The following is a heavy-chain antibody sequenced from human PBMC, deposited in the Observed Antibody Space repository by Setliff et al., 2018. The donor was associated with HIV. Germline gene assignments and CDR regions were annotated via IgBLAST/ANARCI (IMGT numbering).Heavy chain of an antibody. CDR3: ARVRSYGSAYDAFDV. CDR1: GGSIGGYY. V-gene: IGHV4-4*08. D-gene: IGHD3-10*01. Sequence: SETLSLTCTVSGGSIGGYYWSWIRQPPGTGLEWLGCIYSGGSTNYNPSLESRVTISLDTSKNQFSLRSTSVTAADTAVYYCARVRSYGSAYDAFDVWGPGTMVTV. J-gene: IGHJ3*01. CDR2: IYSGGST.